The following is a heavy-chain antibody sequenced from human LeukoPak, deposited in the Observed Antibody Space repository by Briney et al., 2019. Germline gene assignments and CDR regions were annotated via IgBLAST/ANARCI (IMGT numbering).Heavy chain of an antibody. Sequence: GRSLTLSCAASEFTLSRYEMNSVRHAAGKGLEWVSYISSSGRTIYYADSVKGRFTISRDNAKNSLYLQMNSLRAEDTAVYYCAKTTGWHHDCWGQGTLVTVSS. J-gene: IGHJ4*02. D-gene: IGHD6-19*01. V-gene: IGHV3-48*03. CDR2: ISSSGRTI. CDR1: EFTLSRYE. CDR3: AKTTGWHHDC.